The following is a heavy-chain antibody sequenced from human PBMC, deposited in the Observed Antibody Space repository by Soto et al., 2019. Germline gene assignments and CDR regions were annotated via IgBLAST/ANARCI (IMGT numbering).Heavy chain of an antibody. CDR1: GYSFTSYW. CDR3: ATGGPDYSSSTYYYYGMDV. D-gene: IGHD6-6*01. V-gene: IGHV5-51*01. CDR2: IYPGDSDT. J-gene: IGHJ6*02. Sequence: GESLKISCKGSGYSFTSYWIGWVRQMPGKGLEWMGIIYPGDSDTRYSPSFQGPVTISADQSISPAYLQWSSLKASDTAKYNCATGGPDYSSSTYYYYGMDVWGQGTTVTVSS.